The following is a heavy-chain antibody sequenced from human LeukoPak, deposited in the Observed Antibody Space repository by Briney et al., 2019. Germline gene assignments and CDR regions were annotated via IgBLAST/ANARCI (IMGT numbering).Heavy chain of an antibody. CDR3: ARTLGYCSSTSCYPHYYYGMDV. CDR2: IIPILGIA. J-gene: IGHJ6*02. CDR1: GGTFSSYA. V-gene: IGHV1-69*04. D-gene: IGHD2-2*01. Sequence: SVKVSCKASGGTFSSYAISWVRQAPGQGLEWMGRIIPILGIANYAQKFQGRVTITADKSTSTAYMELSSLRSEDTAVYYCARTLGYCSSTSCYPHYYYGMDVWGQGTTVTVSS.